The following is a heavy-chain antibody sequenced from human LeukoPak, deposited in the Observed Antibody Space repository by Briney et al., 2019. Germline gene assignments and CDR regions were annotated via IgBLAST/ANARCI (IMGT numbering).Heavy chain of an antibody. CDR3: ATLKDSTGNYIDS. CDR1: GGSISSGGYY. D-gene: IGHD3-22*01. CDR2: IHTSGNT. V-gene: IGHV4-61*02. Sequence: SQTLTLTCTVSGGSISSGGYYWSWIRQPAGEGLEWIGRIHTSGNTNYNASHKSRITILIDTSKNQFSLELSSVTAADTAVYFCATLKDSTGNYIDSLGQGRLLSVSS. J-gene: IGHJ4*02.